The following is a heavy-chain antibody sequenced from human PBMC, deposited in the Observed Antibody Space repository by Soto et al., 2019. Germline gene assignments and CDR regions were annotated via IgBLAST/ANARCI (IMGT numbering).Heavy chain of an antibody. CDR2: ISGSGGST. J-gene: IGHJ4*02. D-gene: IGHD3-22*01. V-gene: IGHV3-23*01. Sequence: GGSLRLSCAASGFTFSSYAMSWVRQAPGKGLEWVSAISGSGGSTYYADSVKGRFTISRDNSKNTLYLQMNSLRAEDTAVYYCANLDPTYYYDSSGYYPLRDLEYWGQGTLVTVSS. CDR3: ANLDPTYYYDSSGYYPLRDLEY. CDR1: GFTFSSYA.